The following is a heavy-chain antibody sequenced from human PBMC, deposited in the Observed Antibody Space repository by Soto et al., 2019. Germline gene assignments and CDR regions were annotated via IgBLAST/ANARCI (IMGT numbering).Heavy chain of an antibody. CDR2: IYYSGST. J-gene: IGHJ4*02. D-gene: IGHD6-19*01. V-gene: IGHV4-31*03. CDR1: GGSISSGGYY. Sequence: QVQLQESGPGLVKPSQTLSLTCTVSGGSISSGGYYWSWIRQHPGKGLEWIGYIYYSGSTYYNPSLKSRVTXXVXTSXNQFSLKLSSVTAADTAVYYCARDARDSSGWYLDYWGQGTLVTVSS. CDR3: ARDARDSSGWYLDY.